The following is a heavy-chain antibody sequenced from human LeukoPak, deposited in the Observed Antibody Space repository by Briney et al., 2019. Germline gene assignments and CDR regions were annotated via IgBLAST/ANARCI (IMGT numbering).Heavy chain of an antibody. CDR2: ISYDGSNK. V-gene: IGHV3-30-3*01. Sequence: GGSLRLSCAASGFTFSSYAMHWVRQAPGKGLEWVAVISYDGSNKYYADSVKGRFTISRDNSKNTLYLQMNSLRAEDTAVYYCAREGNYCSSTSCYIGYFDHWGQGTLVTVSS. D-gene: IGHD2-2*02. CDR1: GFTFSSYA. J-gene: IGHJ4*02. CDR3: AREGNYCSSTSCYIGYFDH.